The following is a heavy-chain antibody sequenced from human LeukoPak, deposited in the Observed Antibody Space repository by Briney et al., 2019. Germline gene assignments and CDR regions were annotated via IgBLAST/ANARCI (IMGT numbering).Heavy chain of an antibody. CDR2: ISYDGSNK. J-gene: IGHJ4*02. V-gene: IGHV3-30-3*01. CDR3: AREGYSSSWNFDY. Sequence: GGSLRLSCAASGFTFSSYAMHWVRQAPGKGLEWVAVISYDGSNKYYADSVKGRFTISRDNSKNTLYLQMNSLRAEDTAVYYCAREGYSSSWNFDYWGQGTLVTVPS. CDR1: GFTFSSYA. D-gene: IGHD6-13*01.